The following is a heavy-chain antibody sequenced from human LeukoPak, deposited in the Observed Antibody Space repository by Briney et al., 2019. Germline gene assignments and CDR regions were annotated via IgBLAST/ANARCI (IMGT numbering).Heavy chain of an antibody. D-gene: IGHD4-17*01. V-gene: IGHV3-23*01. J-gene: IGHJ4*02. CDR1: GFIFSSYA. CDR3: AKLTTVTFSGWDY. CDR2: ISGSAVST. Sequence: GGSLRLSCAPSGFIFSSYAMSWVRQAPGKGPEWVSTISGSAVSTYYADSVKGRFTISRDNSKNTLSLQMNSLRVEDTAVYYCAKLTTVTFSGWDYWGQGTLVTVSS.